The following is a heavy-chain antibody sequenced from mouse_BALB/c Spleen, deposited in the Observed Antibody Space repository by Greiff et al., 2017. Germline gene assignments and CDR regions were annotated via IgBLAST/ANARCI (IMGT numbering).Heavy chain of an antibody. CDR2: ISSGGSYT. V-gene: IGHV5-9-3*01. J-gene: IGHJ4*01. Sequence: VQLKESGGGLVKPGGSLKLSCAASGFTFSSYAMSWVRQTPEKRLEWVATISSGGSYTYYPDSVKGRFTISRVNAKNTLYLQMSSLRSEDTAMYYWARQGYGNYEYYYAMDYWGQGTSVTVSS. CDR1: GFTFSSYA. CDR3: ARQGYGNYEYYYAMDY. D-gene: IGHD2-10*02.